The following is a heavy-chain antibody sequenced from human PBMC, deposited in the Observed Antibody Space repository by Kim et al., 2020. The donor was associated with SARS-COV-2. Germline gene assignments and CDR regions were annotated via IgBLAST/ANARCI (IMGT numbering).Heavy chain of an antibody. Sequence: SETLSLTCTVSGDSINSDFWSWMRQPPGKGLEFIGHIYSSGNSYYNPSVKSRVTMSLDRSKKQFSLKLSSVSVADTAIYYCARERGSLWGNYCYYYGMAV. V-gene: IGHV4-4*08. CDR2: IYSSGNS. CDR1: GDSINSDF. CDR3: ARERGSLWGNYCYYYGMAV. J-gene: IGHJ6*01. D-gene: IGHD7-27*01.